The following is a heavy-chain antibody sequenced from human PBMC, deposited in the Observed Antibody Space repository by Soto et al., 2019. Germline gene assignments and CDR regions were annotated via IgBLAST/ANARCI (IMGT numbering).Heavy chain of an antibody. CDR1: GFTFRSYG. V-gene: IGHV3-33*01. CDR2: IWYDGSNK. Sequence: QVQLVESGGGVVQPGRSLRLSCAASGFTFRSYGMHWARQAPGKGLEWVAVIWYDGSNKYYADSVKGRFTISRDNSKNTLYLQMNSLRAEDTAVYYCARDHERRPLVGYCIAGSCEPGLVDYWGQGTLVIVSS. D-gene: IGHD2-15*01. J-gene: IGHJ4*02. CDR3: ARDHERRPLVGYCIAGSCEPGLVDY.